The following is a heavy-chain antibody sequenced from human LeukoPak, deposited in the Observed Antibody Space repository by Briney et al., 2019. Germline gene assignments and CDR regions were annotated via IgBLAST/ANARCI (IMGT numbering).Heavy chain of an antibody. Sequence: GASVKLSCKASGYTFTSYDINWVRQGTGQGLEWMGWMNPNSGNTGYAQKFQGRVTITRNTSISTAYMELSSLRSEDTAVYYCARGRNWGDLARAINYYYYYMDVWGKGTTVTVSS. D-gene: IGHD3-16*01. CDR3: ARGRNWGDLARAINYYYYYMDV. V-gene: IGHV1-8*03. CDR2: MNPNSGNT. J-gene: IGHJ6*03. CDR1: GYTFTSYD.